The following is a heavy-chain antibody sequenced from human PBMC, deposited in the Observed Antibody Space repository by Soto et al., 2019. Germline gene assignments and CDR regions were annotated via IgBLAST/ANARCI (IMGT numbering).Heavy chain of an antibody. CDR2: IIPIYGTT. J-gene: IGHJ5*02. V-gene: IGHV1-69*01. CDR3: ARGYCSSTNCPGKGWLAP. CDR1: GGTFSTYV. Sequence: QVQLVQSGAEVKKPGSSVKVSCKASGGTFSTYVIGWVRQAPGQGLEWMGGIIPIYGTTNYAQKFQDRVTITADEFTTTVYLEVSSLRSEDTAVYYCARGYCSSTNCPGKGWLAPWGQGTLVTVSS. D-gene: IGHD2-2*01.